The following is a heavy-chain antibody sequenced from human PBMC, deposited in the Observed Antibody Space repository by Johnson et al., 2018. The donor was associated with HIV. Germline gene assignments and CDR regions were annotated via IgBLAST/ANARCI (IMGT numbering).Heavy chain of an antibody. D-gene: IGHD1-26*01. Sequence: VQFVESGGGVVRPGGSLRLSCAASGFSFSSYALTWVRQAPGKGLEWVSAISWNSGSIGYADSVKGRFTISRDNAKNSLYLQMNGLKTEDTAVYYWTTDRGKWELGFSAFDIWGQGTLVTVSS. J-gene: IGHJ3*02. CDR2: ISWNSGSI. V-gene: IGHV3-20*04. CDR3: TTDRGKWELGFSAFDI. CDR1: GFSFSSYA.